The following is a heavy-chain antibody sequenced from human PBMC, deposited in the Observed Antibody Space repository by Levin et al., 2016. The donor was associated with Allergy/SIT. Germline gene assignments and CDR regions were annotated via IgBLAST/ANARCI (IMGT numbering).Heavy chain of an antibody. CDR1: GFTFSAYS. Sequence: GESLKISCAASGFTFSAYSMTWVRQSPGKGLEWVSSITGSSSYKYYADSVKGRFTVSRDNAKNSLYLQMNSLRAEDTAVYYCARDSGSWYKNWYFDLWGRGTLVTVSS. CDR3: ARDSGSWYKNWYFDL. CDR2: ITGSSSYK. D-gene: IGHD6-13*01. J-gene: IGHJ2*01. V-gene: IGHV3-21*01.